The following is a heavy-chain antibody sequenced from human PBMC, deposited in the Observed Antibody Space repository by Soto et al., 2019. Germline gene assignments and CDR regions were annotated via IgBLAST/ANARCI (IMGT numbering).Heavy chain of an antibody. V-gene: IGHV4-39*01. CDR3: ARGSPPRNPDDYYGSGSYHDY. CDR2: IYYSGST. CDR1: GGSISSSSYY. Sequence: SETLSLTCTVSGGSISSSSYYWGWIRQPPGKGLEWIGSIYYSGSTYYNPSLKSRVTISVDTSKNQFSLKLSSVTAADTAVYYCARGSPPRNPDDYYGSGSYHDYWGQGTLVTVSS. D-gene: IGHD3-10*01. J-gene: IGHJ4*02.